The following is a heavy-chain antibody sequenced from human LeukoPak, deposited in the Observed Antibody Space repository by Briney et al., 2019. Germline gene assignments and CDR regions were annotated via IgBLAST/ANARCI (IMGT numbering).Heavy chain of an antibody. CDR3: ARGSYGASISNWFDP. J-gene: IGHJ5*02. V-gene: IGHV4-59*01. Sequence: SETLSLTCTVSGGSISGYAWSWIRQSPGGGLEWIGYIYYSGDTAYNPSLRRRGTTFVDTSEKHFSLLLSSMTSADTAVYYCARGSYGASISNWFDPWGQGTLVIVSS. CDR1: GGSISGYA. CDR2: IYYSGDT. D-gene: IGHD4/OR15-4a*01.